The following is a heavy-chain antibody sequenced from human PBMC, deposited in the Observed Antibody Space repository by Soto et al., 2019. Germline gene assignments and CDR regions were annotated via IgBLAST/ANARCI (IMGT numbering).Heavy chain of an antibody. D-gene: IGHD2-2*01. CDR2: ISYIGST. Sequence: PSETLSLTCSVSAGSLSTSTYYWGWFRQPPGKGLEWIGSISYIGSTYCNPSLKSRVTISVDTSKNQFSLKLNSVTAADTAVYDCARRYVAVLGYCSSNTCSPFDYWGQGTLVTVSS. CDR3: ARRYVAVLGYCSSNTCSPFDY. CDR1: AGSLSTSTYY. J-gene: IGHJ4*02. V-gene: IGHV4-39*01.